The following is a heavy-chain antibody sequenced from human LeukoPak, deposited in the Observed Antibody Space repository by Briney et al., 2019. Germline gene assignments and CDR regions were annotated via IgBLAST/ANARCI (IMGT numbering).Heavy chain of an antibody. CDR2: IYYSGST. Sequence: SETLSLTCTVSGDSISSSYWTWIRQPPGKGLEWIGYIYYSGSTNYNPSLKSRVTISVDTSKNQFSLKLSSVTAADTAVYYCARDNRHLLMVRGGGMDVWGQGTTVTVSS. CDR3: ARDNRHLLMVRGGGMDV. D-gene: IGHD3-10*01. V-gene: IGHV4-59*01. J-gene: IGHJ6*02. CDR1: GDSISSSY.